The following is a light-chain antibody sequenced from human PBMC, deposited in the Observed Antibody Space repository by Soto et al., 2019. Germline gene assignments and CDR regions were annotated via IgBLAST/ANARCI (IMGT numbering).Light chain of an antibody. Sequence: DIQMTQSPSTLSASVVDSVTITCRASQSITIWLAWYQQKPGKAPKLLIYDASSLEGGVPSRFSGSGSGTDFTLTISSLEPEDFAVYYCQHNGRSFGQGTRLEIK. J-gene: IGKJ5*01. CDR3: QHNGRS. CDR1: QSITIW. V-gene: IGKV1-5*01. CDR2: DAS.